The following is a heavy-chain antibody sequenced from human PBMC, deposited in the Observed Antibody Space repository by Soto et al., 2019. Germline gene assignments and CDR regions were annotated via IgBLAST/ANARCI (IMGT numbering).Heavy chain of an antibody. J-gene: IGHJ4*02. V-gene: IGHV1-69*06. Sequence: SVKVSCKESGSTSNSDGISWVRQAPGQGLDWMGVIIPLYGTVNYAQKFQGRVSITADKSTSTAYMDLNSLRSDDTAVYYCARVRVIRGVIPSHFGLWRQGSLVPVSS. CDR1: GSTSNSDG. D-gene: IGHD3-10*01. CDR2: IIPLYGTV. CDR3: ARVRVIRGVIPSHFGL.